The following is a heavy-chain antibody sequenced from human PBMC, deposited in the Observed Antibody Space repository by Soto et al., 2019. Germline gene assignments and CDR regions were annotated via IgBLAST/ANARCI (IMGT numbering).Heavy chain of an antibody. V-gene: IGHV1-18*01. CDR1: GYTFTSYG. D-gene: IGHD6-13*01. Sequence: ASVKVSCKASGYTFTSYGISWVRQAPGQGLEWMGWISAYNGNTNYAQKLQGRVTITPDTSTSTAYMELRSLRSDDTAVYYCARYPTYSSSWLLRTDAFEIWGQGTMVTVS. CDR3: ARYPTYSSSWLLRTDAFEI. CDR2: ISAYNGNT. J-gene: IGHJ3*02.